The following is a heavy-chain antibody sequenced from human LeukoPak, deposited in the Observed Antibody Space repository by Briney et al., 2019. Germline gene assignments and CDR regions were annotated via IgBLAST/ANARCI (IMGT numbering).Heavy chain of an antibody. CDR3: ARLCSTPNNYYDILTGRFSGAFDI. V-gene: IGHV1-69*06. J-gene: IGHJ3*02. D-gene: IGHD3-9*01. CDR2: IIPIFGTA. CDR1: GGTFSSYA. Sequence: SVKVSCKASGGTFSSYAISWVRQAPGQGLEWMGGIIPIFGTANYAQKFQGRVTITADKSTSTAYMELSSLRSEDTAVYYCARLCSTPNNYYDILTGRFSGAFDIWGQGTMVTVSS.